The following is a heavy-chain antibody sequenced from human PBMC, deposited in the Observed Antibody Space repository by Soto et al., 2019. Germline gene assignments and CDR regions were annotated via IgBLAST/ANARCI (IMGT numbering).Heavy chain of an antibody. D-gene: IGHD3-16*02. V-gene: IGHV4-59*01. Sequence: QVQLQESGPGLVKPSETLSLTCTVSGGSISSYYWSWIRQPPGKGLEWIGYIYYSGSTNYNPSLKSRVTISVDPSKNQFSLKLSSVTAADTAVYYCARVRDYIWGSYRTRPYFDYWGQGTLVTVSS. CDR2: IYYSGST. CDR1: GGSISSYY. J-gene: IGHJ4*02. CDR3: ARVRDYIWGSYRTRPYFDY.